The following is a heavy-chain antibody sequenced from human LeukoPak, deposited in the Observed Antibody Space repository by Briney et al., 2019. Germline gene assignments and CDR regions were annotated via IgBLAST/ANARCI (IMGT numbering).Heavy chain of an antibody. D-gene: IGHD3-10*01. CDR3: ARPLYYYGSGSSSFGLGMDV. CDR1: GFTFSGSA. V-gene: IGHV3-73*01. CDR2: IRSKANSYAT. J-gene: IGHJ6*02. Sequence: GGSLRLSCAASGFTFSGSAMHWVRQASGQGLEWVGRIRSKANSYATAYAASVKGRFTISRDDSKNTAYLQMNSLKTEDTAVYYCARPLYYYGSGSSSFGLGMDVWGQGTTVTVSS.